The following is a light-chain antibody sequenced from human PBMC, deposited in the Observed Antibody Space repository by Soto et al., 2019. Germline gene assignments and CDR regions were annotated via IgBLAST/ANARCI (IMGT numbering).Light chain of an antibody. J-gene: IGKJ1*01. CDR2: SAS. V-gene: IGKV3-15*01. CDR1: QNVSSS. CDR3: QQYNNWLWT. Sequence: EIVMTQSPATLSVSPGERATLSCRASQNVSSSLAWYQQKPGQAPRLLIYSASSRATGIPARFSGSGSGTEFTLTISSLQSEDFAVYYCQQYNNWLWTFGQGTKVEIK.